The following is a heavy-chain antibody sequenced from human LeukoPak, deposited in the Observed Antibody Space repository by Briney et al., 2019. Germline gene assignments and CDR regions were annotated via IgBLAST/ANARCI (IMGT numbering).Heavy chain of an antibody. Sequence: PGGSLRLSCAASGFTFSSYSMNWVRQAPGKGLEGVSSISSSSSYIYYADSVKGRFTISRDNAKSSLYLQMNSLRAEDTAVYYCARAYYDILTGYYMPAPPRDYWGQGTLVTVSS. CDR3: ARAYYDILTGYYMPAPPRDY. CDR1: GFTFSSYS. CDR2: ISSSSSYI. D-gene: IGHD3-9*01. J-gene: IGHJ4*02. V-gene: IGHV3-21*01.